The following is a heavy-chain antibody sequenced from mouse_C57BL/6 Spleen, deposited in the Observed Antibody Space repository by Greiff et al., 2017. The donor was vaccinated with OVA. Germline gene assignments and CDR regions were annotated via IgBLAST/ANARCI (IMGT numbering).Heavy chain of an antibody. J-gene: IGHJ2*01. Sequence: VQLVESGAELVRPGTSVKVSCKASGYAFTNYLIEWVKQRPGQGLEWIGVINPGSGGTNYNEKFKGKATLTADKSSSTAYMQLSSLTSEDSAVYFCARTNWGFDYWGQGTTLTVSS. CDR1: GYAFTNYL. CDR2: INPGSGGT. CDR3: ARTNWGFDY. V-gene: IGHV1-54*01. D-gene: IGHD4-1*01.